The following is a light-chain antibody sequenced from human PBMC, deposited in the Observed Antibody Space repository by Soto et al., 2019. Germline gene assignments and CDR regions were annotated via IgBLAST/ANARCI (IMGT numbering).Light chain of an antibody. CDR3: QHVSDYPLT. J-gene: IGKJ3*01. Sequence: DVQMTQSPSTLSASVGDRVTITCRASQSVGNWLAWYQQKPGKAPSLLVYLASNLQTGVPSRFSGVGSGTEFTLTISSLEPEDFATYYCQHVSDYPLTFGPGTKVDLK. CDR2: LAS. CDR1: QSVGNW. V-gene: IGKV1-5*03.